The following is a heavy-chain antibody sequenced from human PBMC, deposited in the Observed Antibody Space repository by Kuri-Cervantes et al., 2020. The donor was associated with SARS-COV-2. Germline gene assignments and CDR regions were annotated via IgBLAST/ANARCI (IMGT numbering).Heavy chain of an antibody. Sequence: SETLSLTCTVSGGSISSYYWSWIRQPAGKGLEWIGRIYTSGSTNYNPSLKSRVTMSVDTSKNQFSLKLSSVTAADTAVYYCAKDIGVVPAASTLAWFDPWGQGTLVTVSP. CDR1: GGSISSYY. V-gene: IGHV4-4*07. CDR3: AKDIGVVPAASTLAWFDP. CDR2: IYTSGST. D-gene: IGHD2-2*01. J-gene: IGHJ5*02.